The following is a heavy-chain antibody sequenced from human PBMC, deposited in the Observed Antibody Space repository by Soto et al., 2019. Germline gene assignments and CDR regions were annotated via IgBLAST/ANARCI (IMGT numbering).Heavy chain of an antibody. D-gene: IGHD3-22*01. CDR3: AHSLIGYYYDSSGSNWFDP. CDR2: IYWDDDK. J-gene: IGHJ5*02. V-gene: IGHV2-5*02. CDR1: GFSLSTSGVG. Sequence: QITLKESGPTLVKPTQTLTLTSTFSGFSLSTSGVGVGWIRQPPGKALEWLALIYWDDDKRYSPSLKSRLTITKDTSKNQVVLTMTNMDPVDTATYYCAHSLIGYYYDSSGSNWFDPWGQGTLVTVSS.